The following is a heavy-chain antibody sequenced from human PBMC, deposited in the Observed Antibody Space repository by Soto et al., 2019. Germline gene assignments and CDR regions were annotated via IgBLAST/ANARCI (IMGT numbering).Heavy chain of an antibody. D-gene: IGHD3-10*01. J-gene: IGHJ6*02. CDR3: ARGTLITMVRGVRFEGSVVYYYGMDV. Sequence: QVQLVQSGAEVKKPGSSVKVSCKASGGTFSSYAISWVRQAPGQGLEWMGGIIPIFGTANYAQKFQGRVTITADESTSTAYMELSSLRSEDTGVYYCARGTLITMVRGVRFEGSVVYYYGMDVWGQGTTVTVSS. CDR1: GGTFSSYA. CDR2: IIPIFGTA. V-gene: IGHV1-69*01.